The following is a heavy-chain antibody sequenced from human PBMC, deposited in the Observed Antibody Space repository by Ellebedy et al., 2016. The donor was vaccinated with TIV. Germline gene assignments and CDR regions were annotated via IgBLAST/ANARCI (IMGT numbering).Heavy chain of an antibody. V-gene: IGHV1-8*01. D-gene: IGHD6-6*01. CDR1: GYTFTSFD. Sequence: ASVKVSCXATGYTFTSFDINWVRQATGQGLEWMGWMNPNSGNTGYAQKFQGRVTMTRNTSISTAYMELSSLTSEDTAVYYCARAPLVIAARDYYYYYMDVWGKGTTVTVSS. CDR3: ARAPLVIAARDYYYYYMDV. CDR2: MNPNSGNT. J-gene: IGHJ6*03.